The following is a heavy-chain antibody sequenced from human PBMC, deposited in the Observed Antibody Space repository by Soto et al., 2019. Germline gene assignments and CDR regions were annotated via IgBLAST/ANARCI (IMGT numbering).Heavy chain of an antibody. CDR3: ARSVQGKYYNYDLDV. V-gene: IGHV4-59*02. CDR1: DASVSNFY. Sequence: SETLSLTCSVSDASVSNFYWSWIRQPPGKGLEWLGYIFQGEAPTYNPSLKSRLTMSIDPSKNQLSLSLSSVTTADTAVYYCARSVQGKYYNYDLDVWGQGTAVTVSS. J-gene: IGHJ6*02. CDR2: IFQGEAP.